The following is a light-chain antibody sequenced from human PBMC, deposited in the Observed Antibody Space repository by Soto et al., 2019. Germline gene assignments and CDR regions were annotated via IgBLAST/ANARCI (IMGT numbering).Light chain of an antibody. CDR3: AAWDDSLNGRV. Sequence: QSVLTQPPSASGTPGQRVTISCSGSNSNIGGQTVNWYQQLPGTAPKLLMYSNNKRPSGVPDRFSGSKSGTSASLAISGLQSEDEADYYCAAWDDSLNGRVFGGGTKLTVL. CDR2: SNN. V-gene: IGLV1-44*01. J-gene: IGLJ3*02. CDR1: NSNIGGQT.